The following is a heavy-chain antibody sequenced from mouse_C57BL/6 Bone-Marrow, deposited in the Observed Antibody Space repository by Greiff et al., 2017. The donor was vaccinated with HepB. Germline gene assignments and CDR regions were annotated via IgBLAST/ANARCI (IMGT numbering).Heavy chain of an antibody. CDR2: IDPENGDT. CDR3: TTDGYYAMDY. Sequence: VQLQQSGAELVRPGASVKLSCTASGFNIKDDYMHWVKQRPEQGLEWIGWIDPENGDTEYASKFQGKATITADTSSNTAYLQLSSLTSEDTAVSYCTTDGYYAMDYWGQGTSVTISS. V-gene: IGHV14-4*01. CDR1: GFNIKDDY. J-gene: IGHJ4*01. D-gene: IGHD2-3*01.